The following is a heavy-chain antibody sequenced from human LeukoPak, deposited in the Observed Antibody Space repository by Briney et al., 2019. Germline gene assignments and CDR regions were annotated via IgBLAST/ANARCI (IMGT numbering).Heavy chain of an antibody. D-gene: IGHD5-18*01. J-gene: IGHJ4*02. Sequence: TGGSLRLSCAASGFTFSRYWMHWVRQAPGKGLVWVLCINSDGSSTAYADSVKGRFTISRDNAKNTLYLQINSLRAEDTAVYYCASDTVDTALGIDYWGQGTLVTVSS. CDR3: ASDTVDTALGIDY. CDR2: INSDGSST. CDR1: GFTFSRYW. V-gene: IGHV3-74*01.